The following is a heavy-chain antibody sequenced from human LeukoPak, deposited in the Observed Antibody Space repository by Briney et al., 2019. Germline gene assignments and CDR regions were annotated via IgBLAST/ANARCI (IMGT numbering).Heavy chain of an antibody. Sequence: GGSLRLSCAASEFIFSAYGMHWVRQAPGKGLEWEAVISYDGSNKYYADSVKGRFTISRDNSKNTLYLQMNSLRAEDTAVYYCAKFAGSYDSHDYWGQGTLVTVSS. J-gene: IGHJ4*02. CDR2: ISYDGSNK. CDR1: EFIFSAYG. V-gene: IGHV3-30*18. D-gene: IGHD3-10*01. CDR3: AKFAGSYDSHDY.